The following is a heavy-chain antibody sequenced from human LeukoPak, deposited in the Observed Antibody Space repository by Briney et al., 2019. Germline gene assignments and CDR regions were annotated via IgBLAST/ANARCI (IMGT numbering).Heavy chain of an antibody. CDR1: GFTFSSYA. CDR3: ARGVFCSSISCPIGD. CDR2: VSYVGNSK. Sequence: GGSLRLSCAASGFTFSSYAMHWVRQAPGKGLEWVAVVSYVGNSKYYTDSVKGRFTISRDTSKNTLYLQMNSLRAEDTAVYYCARGVFCSSISCPIGDWGQGTLVTVSS. J-gene: IGHJ1*01. D-gene: IGHD2-2*01. V-gene: IGHV3-30-3*01.